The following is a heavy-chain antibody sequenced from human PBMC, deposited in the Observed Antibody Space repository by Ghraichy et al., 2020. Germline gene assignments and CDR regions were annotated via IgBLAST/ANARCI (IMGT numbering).Heavy chain of an antibody. CDR1: GFTFSDYY. Sequence: GGSLRLSCAASGFTFSDYYMSWIRQAPGKGLEWVSSISSSSSYTNYADSVKGRFTISRDNAKNSLYLQMNSLRAEDTAVYYCARDLIAATGQSLDYWGQGTLVIVSS. J-gene: IGHJ4*02. CDR2: ISSSSSYT. CDR3: ARDLIAATGQSLDY. D-gene: IGHD6-13*01. V-gene: IGHV3-11*06.